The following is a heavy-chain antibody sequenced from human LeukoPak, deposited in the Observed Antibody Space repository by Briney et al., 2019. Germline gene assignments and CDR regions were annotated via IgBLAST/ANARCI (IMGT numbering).Heavy chain of an antibody. D-gene: IGHD3-22*01. CDR2: LYWNDDK. CDR1: GFSLSTSGVG. Sequence: SGPTLVKPTQTLTLTCTFSGFSLSTSGVGVGWIRQPSGKALEWLALLYWNDDKRYSPSLKSRLTITKDTSKNQVVLTMTNMDPVDTATYYCAYYYDSSGYYYESDYFDYWGQGTLVTVSS. J-gene: IGHJ4*02. V-gene: IGHV2-5*01. CDR3: AYYYDSSGYYYESDYFDY.